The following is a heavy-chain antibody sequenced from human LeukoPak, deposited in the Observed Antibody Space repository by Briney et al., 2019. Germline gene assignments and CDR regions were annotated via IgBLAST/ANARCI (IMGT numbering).Heavy chain of an antibody. CDR1: GYTFTSYG. CDR2: ISAYNGNT. Sequence: ASVKVSCKASGYTFTSYGISWVRQAPGQGLEWMGWISAYNGNTNYAQKLQGRVTMTTDTSTSTAYMELSRLRSDDTAVYYCASLYSSGWYRGFHYYYGMDVWGQGTTVTVSS. CDR3: ASLYSSGWYRGFHYYYGMDV. J-gene: IGHJ6*02. D-gene: IGHD6-19*01. V-gene: IGHV1-18*01.